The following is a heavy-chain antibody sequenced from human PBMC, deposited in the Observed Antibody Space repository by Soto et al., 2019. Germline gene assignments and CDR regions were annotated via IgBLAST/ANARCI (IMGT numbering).Heavy chain of an antibody. CDR1: GFTFRSSA. J-gene: IGHJ4*02. CDR3: ASGESCGY. V-gene: IGHV3-30-3*01. Sequence: WGSMRLSCSASGFTFRSSAMHWVRQAPGKGLEWVAVISYDGSNKYYADSVKGRFTISRDNSKNTLYLQMNSLRAEDTAVYYCASGESCGYWGQGTPVTVSS. CDR2: ISYDGSNK. D-gene: IGHD2-21*01.